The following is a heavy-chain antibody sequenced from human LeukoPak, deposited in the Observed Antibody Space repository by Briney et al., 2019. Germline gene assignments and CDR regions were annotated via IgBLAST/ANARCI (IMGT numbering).Heavy chain of an antibody. D-gene: IGHD3-10*01. CDR2: IWFDGSQT. Sequence: GSSLRLSCAASGYAFSVHGMHWVRQAPGKGLEWLALIWFDGSQTYYADSVKGRFTISRDNSKNTLYLQMNSLRAEDTAVYYCARYLSGGVDYWGQGTLVTVSS. V-gene: IGHV3-33*01. CDR3: ARYLSGGVDY. J-gene: IGHJ4*02. CDR1: GYAFSVHG.